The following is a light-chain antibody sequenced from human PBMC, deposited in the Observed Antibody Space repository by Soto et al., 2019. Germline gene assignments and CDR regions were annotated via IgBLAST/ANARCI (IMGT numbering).Light chain of an antibody. CDR3: QQYNDYIT. CDR2: AAS. CDR1: QSISTW. J-gene: IGKJ5*01. V-gene: IGKV1-5*01. Sequence: DTQMTQSPSTLSASIGDRVTITCRASQSISTWLAWYQQKPGKAPKLLIYAASTLENGVPTRFSGTGSETEFTLTVSRLQPDDSATYYCQQYNDYITFGQGTRLEIK.